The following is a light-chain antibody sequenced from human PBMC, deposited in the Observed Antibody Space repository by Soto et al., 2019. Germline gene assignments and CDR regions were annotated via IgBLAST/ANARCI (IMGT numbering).Light chain of an antibody. J-gene: IGKJ1*01. CDR3: QQTYSTPPT. Sequence: DLQMTQSPYSLSASVGDRVTITCRASQSISDFLNWYQQKPGKAPKLLIYAASTLQSGVPSRFSGSGSGTDFSLTTSSLEPEDFATYYCQQTYSTPPTFGQGTKVEIK. CDR1: QSISDF. V-gene: IGKV1-39*01. CDR2: AAS.